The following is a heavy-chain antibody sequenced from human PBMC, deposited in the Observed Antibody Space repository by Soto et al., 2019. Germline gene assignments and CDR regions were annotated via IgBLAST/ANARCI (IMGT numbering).Heavy chain of an antibody. CDR2: FDPENGEK. J-gene: IGHJ5*02. V-gene: IGHV1-24*01. CDR3: ATDGGAVAGTWGFDP. CDR1: GYTLTELS. Sequence: ASVKVSCKGSGYTLTELSMHWVRQAPGKGLEWMGGFDPENGEKNYAQKFQGRVTMTEETSTDTAYMELSSLRSEDTAVYYCATDGGAVAGTWGFDPWGQGTLVTVSS. D-gene: IGHD6-19*01.